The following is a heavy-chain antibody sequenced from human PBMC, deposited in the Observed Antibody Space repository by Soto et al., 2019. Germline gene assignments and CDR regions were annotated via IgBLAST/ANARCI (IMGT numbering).Heavy chain of an antibody. CDR3: AKVFYYYDSSGYYYFDY. D-gene: IGHD3-22*01. J-gene: IGHJ4*02. Sequence: SGGSLRLSCAASGFTFSSYAVSWVRQAPGKGPEWTSSISGSGSTIYYADSVKGRFTISRDNSKNTLYLQMSSLRAEDTAVYYCAKVFYYYDSSGYYYFDYWGQGTLVTVSS. V-gene: IGHV3-23*01. CDR2: ISGSGSTI. CDR1: GFTFSSYA.